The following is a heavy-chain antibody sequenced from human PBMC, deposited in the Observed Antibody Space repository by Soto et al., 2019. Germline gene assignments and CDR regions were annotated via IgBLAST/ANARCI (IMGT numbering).Heavy chain of an antibody. CDR3: ARLSWASYHYYMDV. CDR2: INHSGST. D-gene: IGHD1-26*01. J-gene: IGHJ6*03. V-gene: IGHV4-34*01. CDR1: GGSFSGYY. Sequence: SETLSLTCAVYGGSFSGYYWSWIRQPPGKGLEWIGEINHSGSTNYNPSLKSQVTISVDTSKNQFSLKLSSVTAADTAVYYCARLSWASYHYYMDVWGKGTTVTVSS.